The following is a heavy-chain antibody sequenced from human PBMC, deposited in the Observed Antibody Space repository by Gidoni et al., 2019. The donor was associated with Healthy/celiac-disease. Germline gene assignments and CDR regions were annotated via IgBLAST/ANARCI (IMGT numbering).Heavy chain of an antibody. CDR2: ISYDGSNK. J-gene: IGHJ6*02. CDR1: GFTFSSYG. D-gene: IGHD3-3*01. CDR3: AKDLGDYDFWSGPNYYYGMDV. V-gene: IGHV3-30*18. Sequence: QVQLVESGGGVVQPGRSLRLSCAASGFTFSSYGMHWVRQAPGKGLEWVAVISYDGSNKYYADSVKGRFTISRDNSKNTLYLQMNSLRAEDTAVYYCAKDLGDYDFWSGPNYYYGMDVWGQGTTVTVSS.